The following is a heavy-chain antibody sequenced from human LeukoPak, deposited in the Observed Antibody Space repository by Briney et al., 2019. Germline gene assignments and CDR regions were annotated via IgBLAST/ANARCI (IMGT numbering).Heavy chain of an antibody. CDR2: ISGSGGST. V-gene: IGHV3-23*01. CDR3: ARGRAGDIVATYDAFDI. Sequence: PGGSLRLSCAASGFTFSSYAMSWVRQAPGKGLEWVSAISGSGGSTYYADSVKGRFTISRDNAKNTLYLQMNSLRAGDTAVYYCARGRAGDIVATYDAFDIWGQGTMVTVSS. CDR1: GFTFSSYA. D-gene: IGHD5-12*01. J-gene: IGHJ3*02.